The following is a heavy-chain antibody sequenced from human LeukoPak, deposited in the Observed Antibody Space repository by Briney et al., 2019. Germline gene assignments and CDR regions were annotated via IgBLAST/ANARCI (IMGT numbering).Heavy chain of an antibody. J-gene: IGHJ4*02. CDR2: IYHSGST. CDR1: GYSISSGYY. V-gene: IGHV4-38-2*01. CDR3: ARQTLQLRYDY. D-gene: IGHD1-7*01. Sequence: SETLSLTCAVSGYSISSGYYWGWIRQPPGKGLEWIGSIYHSGSTYYNPSLKSRVTISVDTSKNQFYLKLSSVTAADTAVYYCARQTLQLRYDYWGQGTLVTVSS.